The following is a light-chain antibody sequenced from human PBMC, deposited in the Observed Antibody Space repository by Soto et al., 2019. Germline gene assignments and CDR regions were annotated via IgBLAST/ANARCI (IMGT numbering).Light chain of an antibody. CDR1: QSVTNY. Sequence: DICFTQSPDTLSLSPGERATLSCRASQSVTNYIAWYQQKPGQAPRLLIYGASTRATGIPDRFSGSGSGTDFTLTITRLETEDFAFYYCQQYGRSPPWTFGQGTKVDI. CDR2: GAS. J-gene: IGKJ1*01. CDR3: QQYGRSPPWT. V-gene: IGKV3-20*01.